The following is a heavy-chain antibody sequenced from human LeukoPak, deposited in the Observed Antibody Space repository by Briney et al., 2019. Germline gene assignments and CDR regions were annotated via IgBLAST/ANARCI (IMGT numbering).Heavy chain of an antibody. J-gene: IGHJ4*02. D-gene: IGHD1-26*01. CDR1: GFTFSSYS. CDR2: ISSSSTI. Sequence: GGSLRLSCAASGFTFSSYSMNWVRQAPGKGLEGVSYISSSSTIYYSDSVKGRFTISRDNAKNSLYLQMNSLRAEDTAVYYCARARSGSYPGPDYWGQGTLVTVSS. CDR3: ARARSGSYPGPDY. V-gene: IGHV3-48*04.